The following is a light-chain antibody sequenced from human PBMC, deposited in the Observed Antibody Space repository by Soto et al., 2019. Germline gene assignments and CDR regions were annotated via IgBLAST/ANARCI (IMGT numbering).Light chain of an antibody. Sequence: EIVLTQSPATLSLSPGERATLSCRASQSVSSYLAWYRQKPGQARRLLIYDASNRATGIPARFSGSGSGTDFTLTISSLEPEDFAVYYCQQRSNWPPEVTFGGGTKVEIK. V-gene: IGKV3-11*01. CDR1: QSVSSY. CDR2: DAS. CDR3: QQRSNWPPEVT. J-gene: IGKJ4*01.